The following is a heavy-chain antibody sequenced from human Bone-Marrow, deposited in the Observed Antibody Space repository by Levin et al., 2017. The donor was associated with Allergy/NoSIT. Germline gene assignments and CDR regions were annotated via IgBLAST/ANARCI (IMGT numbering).Heavy chain of an antibody. D-gene: IGHD2-2*01. CDR3: AREKQYQLPLYYYYYYIDV. J-gene: IGHJ6*03. CDR1: GDSMTSNDW. Sequence: SETLSLTCVVSGDSMTSNDWWTWVRQPPGKGLEWIGEVSHRGNANYNPSLKNRVTMSVDKSKKHFSLRVTSVTAADTAVYYCAREKQYQLPLYYYYYYIDVWGKGTTVTVSS. V-gene: IGHV4/OR15-8*01. CDR2: VSHRGNA.